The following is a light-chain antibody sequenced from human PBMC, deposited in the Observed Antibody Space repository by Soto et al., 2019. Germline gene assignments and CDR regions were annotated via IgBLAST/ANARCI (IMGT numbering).Light chain of an antibody. J-gene: IGKJ1*01. Sequence: DIQMTQSPSSLSASVGDRVTITCRASQTIRDNLNWYQQKPGRAPNLLIYGASKLQSGAPSRFSGSGSETDFTLTITSLQPEDFATYFCQQSGYNPRTFGQGTKVEIK. CDR1: QTIRDN. CDR2: GAS. V-gene: IGKV1-39*01. CDR3: QQSGYNPRT.